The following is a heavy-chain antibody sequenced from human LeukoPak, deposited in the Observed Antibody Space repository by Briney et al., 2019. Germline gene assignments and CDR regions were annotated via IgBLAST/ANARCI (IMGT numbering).Heavy chain of an antibody. D-gene: IGHD3-22*01. CDR2: IYHSGST. Sequence: PSGTLSLTCAVSGGSISSSNWWSWVRQPPGKGLEWIGEIYHSGSTNYNPSLKSRVTISVDTSKNQFSLKLSSVTAADTAVYYCARPDYDSSGYYDAFDIWGQGTMVTVSS. CDR3: ARPDYDSSGYYDAFDI. J-gene: IGHJ3*02. V-gene: IGHV4-4*02. CDR1: GGSISSSNW.